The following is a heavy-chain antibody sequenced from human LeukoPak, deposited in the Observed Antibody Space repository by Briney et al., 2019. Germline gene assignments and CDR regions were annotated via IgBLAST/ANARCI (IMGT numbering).Heavy chain of an antibody. CDR2: ISNSGST. J-gene: IGHJ6*03. Sequence: SETLSLTCTVSGGSISSHYWTWIRQSPVKGLEWIGDISNSGSTSYNPSLKSRVTISIDTSKNQFSLKLSSVTAADTAVYYCGRVPLVGYFSYYYMDVWGKGTTVTVSS. CDR1: GGSISSHY. D-gene: IGHD2-15*01. CDR3: GRVPLVGYFSYYYMDV. V-gene: IGHV4-59*11.